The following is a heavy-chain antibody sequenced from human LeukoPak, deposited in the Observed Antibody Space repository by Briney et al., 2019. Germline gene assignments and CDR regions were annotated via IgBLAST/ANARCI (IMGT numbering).Heavy chain of an antibody. CDR2: IYHSGST. J-gene: IGHJ1*01. CDR1: GGSISSSNW. Sequence: SETLSLTCAVSGGSISSSNWWSWVRQPPGKGLEWIGEIYHSGSTNYNPSLKSRVTITVDKSKNQFSLELSSVTAADTAVYYCARGTAHAEYFQHWGQGTLVTVSS. V-gene: IGHV4-4*02. D-gene: IGHD1-1*01. CDR3: ARGTAHAEYFQH.